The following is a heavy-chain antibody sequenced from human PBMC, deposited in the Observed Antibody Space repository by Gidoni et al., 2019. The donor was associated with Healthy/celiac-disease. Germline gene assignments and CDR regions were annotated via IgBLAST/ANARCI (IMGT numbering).Heavy chain of an antibody. V-gene: IGHV3-30-3*01. CDR3: ARAPEELGVYAFYY. J-gene: IGHJ4*02. Sequence: LEWVAVISYDGSNKYYADSVKGRFTISRDNSKNTLYLQMNSLRAEDTAVYYCARAPEELGVYAFYYWGQGTLVTVSS. CDR2: ISYDGSNK. D-gene: IGHD2-8*01.